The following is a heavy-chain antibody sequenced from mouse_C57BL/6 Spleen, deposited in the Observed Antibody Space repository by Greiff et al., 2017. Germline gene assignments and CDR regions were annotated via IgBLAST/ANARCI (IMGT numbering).Heavy chain of an antibody. CDR2: INPNNGGT. CDR1: GYTFTDYY. J-gene: IGHJ2*01. CDR3: ARWDYYGSY. V-gene: IGHV1-26*01. Sequence: EVQLQQSGPELVKPGASVKISCKASGYTFTDYYMNWVKQSHGKSLEWIGDINPNNGGTSYNQKFKGKATLTVDKSSSTAYMELRSLTSEDSAVYNCARWDYYGSYWGEGTTLTVSS. D-gene: IGHD1-1*01.